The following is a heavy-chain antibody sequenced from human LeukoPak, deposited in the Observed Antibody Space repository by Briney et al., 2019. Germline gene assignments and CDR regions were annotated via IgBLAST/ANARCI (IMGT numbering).Heavy chain of an antibody. D-gene: IGHD6-13*01. CDR2: IYYSGST. CDR3: ARDRRGASIAAAFVDY. CDR1: GGSISSSGYY. J-gene: IGHJ4*02. V-gene: IGHV4-39*07. Sequence: SETLSLTCTVSGGSISSSGYYWGWIRQPPGKGLEWIGGIYYSGSTYYNPSLKSRVTISVDTSKNQFSLKLSSVTAADTAVYYCARDRRGASIAAAFVDYWGQGTLVTVSS.